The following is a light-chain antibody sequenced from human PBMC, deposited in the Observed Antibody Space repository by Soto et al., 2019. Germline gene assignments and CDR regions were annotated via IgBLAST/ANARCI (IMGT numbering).Light chain of an antibody. V-gene: IGLV2-14*01. J-gene: IGLJ2*01. CDR2: EVS. CDR1: SSDVGGYNY. Sequence: QSVLTQPASVSGSPGQSITISCTGTSSDVGGYNYVSWYQQHPGKAPKRMIYEVSNRPSGVSNRFSGSKSGNTASLTISGLQAEDEADYYCSSYTSSSTLVVLGGATKLTVL. CDR3: SSYTSSSTLVV.